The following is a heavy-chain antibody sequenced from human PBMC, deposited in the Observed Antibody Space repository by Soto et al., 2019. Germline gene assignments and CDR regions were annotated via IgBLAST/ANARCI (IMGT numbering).Heavy chain of an antibody. CDR1: GGTFSSYA. CDR2: IIPIFGTA. D-gene: IGHD2-2*01. V-gene: IGHV1-69*06. Sequence: QVQLVQSGAEVKKPGSSVKVSCKASGGTFSSYAISWVRQAPGQGLEWMGGIIPIFGTANYAQKFQGRVTNPGNKSTSTAYMELRKLRSEDTAEYYCAIRIDCSSASCYVGARSYRMDVLGQATTVTASS. CDR3: AIRIDCSSASCYVGARSYRMDV. J-gene: IGHJ6*02.